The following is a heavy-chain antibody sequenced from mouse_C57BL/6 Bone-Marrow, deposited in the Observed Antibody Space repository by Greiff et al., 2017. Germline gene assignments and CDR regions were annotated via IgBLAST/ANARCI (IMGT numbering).Heavy chain of an antibody. CDR3: TTPFTTGVASGAMDD. J-gene: IGHJ4*01. V-gene: IGHV14-4*01. Sequence: VQLQQSGAELVRPGASVKLSCTASGFNIKDDYMHWVKQRPEQGLEWIGWIDPENGDTEYASKLQGKATITADTSSNTAYLQLSSLTSEDTAVYYCTTPFTTGVASGAMDDWGQGTSVTVSS. CDR1: GFNIKDDY. D-gene: IGHD1-1*01. CDR2: IDPENGDT.